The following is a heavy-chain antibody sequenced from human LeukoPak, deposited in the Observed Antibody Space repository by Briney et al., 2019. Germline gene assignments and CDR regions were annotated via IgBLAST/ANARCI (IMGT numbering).Heavy chain of an antibody. CDR3: AKDFHSSSSVLDY. J-gene: IGHJ4*02. Sequence: GGSLRLSCAASGFTFSSYGMHWVRQAPGKGLEWVAFIRYDGSNKYYADSVKGRFTISRDNAKNTLYLQMNSLRAEDTAVYYCAKDFHSSSSVLDYWGQGTLVTVSS. CDR1: GFTFSSYG. CDR2: IRYDGSNK. D-gene: IGHD6-6*01. V-gene: IGHV3-30*02.